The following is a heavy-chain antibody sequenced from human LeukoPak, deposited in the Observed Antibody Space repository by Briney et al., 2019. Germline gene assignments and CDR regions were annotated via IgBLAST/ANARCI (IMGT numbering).Heavy chain of an antibody. Sequence: SETLSLTCTVSGGSISSYYWSWIRQPPGKGLEWIGYIYYSGSTYYNPSLKSRVTISVDTSKNQFSLKLSSVTAADTAVYYCAREYYYDSTGYAPSDYWGQGTLVTVSS. CDR2: IYYSGST. CDR3: AREYYYDSTGYAPSDY. D-gene: IGHD3-22*01. J-gene: IGHJ4*02. V-gene: IGHV4-59*06. CDR1: GGSISSYY.